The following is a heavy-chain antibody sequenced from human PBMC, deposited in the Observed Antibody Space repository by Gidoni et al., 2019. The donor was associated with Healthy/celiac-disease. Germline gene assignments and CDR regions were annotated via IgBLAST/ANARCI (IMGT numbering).Heavy chain of an antibody. CDR1: GYTFTSYY. V-gene: IGHV1-46*01. D-gene: IGHD5-12*01. J-gene: IGHJ4*02. CDR2: INPSGGST. Sequence: QVQLVQSGAEVKKPGASVKVSCKASGYTFTSYYMHWVRQAPGQGLAWMGIINPSGGSTSYAQKFQGRVTMTRDTSTSTVYMELSSLRSEDTAVYYCARVPYVDIVATPYFDYWGQGTLVTVSS. CDR3: ARVPYVDIVATPYFDY.